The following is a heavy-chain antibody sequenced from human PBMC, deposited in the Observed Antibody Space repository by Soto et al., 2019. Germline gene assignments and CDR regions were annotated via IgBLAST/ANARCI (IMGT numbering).Heavy chain of an antibody. Sequence: LRLSCAASGFTFSSYAMHWVRQAPGKGLEWVAVISFDGSNKYYADSVKGRFTISRDNSKNTLYLQINSLRAEDTAVYYCARGIAAAAISNYYYYYYVMDVWGQGTTVTVSS. CDR3: ARGIAAAAISNYYYYYYVMDV. D-gene: IGHD6-13*01. CDR2: ISFDGSNK. J-gene: IGHJ6*02. CDR1: GFTFSSYA. V-gene: IGHV3-30-3*01.